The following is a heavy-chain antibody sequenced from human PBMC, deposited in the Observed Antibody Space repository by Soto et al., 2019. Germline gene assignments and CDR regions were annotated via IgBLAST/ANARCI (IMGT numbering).Heavy chain of an antibody. V-gene: IGHV3-30*18. CDR2: ISYYGSDK. CDR3: AKGPQCELHVYFDY. J-gene: IGHJ4*02. CDR1: GFTFSSYG. Sequence: QVQLVESGGGVVQPGRSLRLSCAASGFTFSSYGMHWVRQAPGKGLEWVALISYYGSDKYYSDYVKGRFTISRDSSKNTMYLHMNSLSPEDTAVYHCAKGPQCELHVYFDYWGQGTLVPVSS. D-gene: IGHD1-26*01.